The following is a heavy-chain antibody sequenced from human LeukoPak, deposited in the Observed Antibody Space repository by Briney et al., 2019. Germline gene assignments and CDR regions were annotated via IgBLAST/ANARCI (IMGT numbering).Heavy chain of an antibody. J-gene: IGHJ4*02. V-gene: IGHV3-66*01. CDR2: IYSGGST. Sequence: PGGSLRLSCAASGFTVSSNYMSWVRQAPGKGLEWVSVIYSGGSTYYADSVKGRFTIPRDNSKNTLYLQMNSLRAGDTAVYYCARVVLTAAADYFDYWGQGTLVTVSS. CDR1: GFTVSSNY. CDR3: ARVVLTAAADYFDY. D-gene: IGHD6-13*01.